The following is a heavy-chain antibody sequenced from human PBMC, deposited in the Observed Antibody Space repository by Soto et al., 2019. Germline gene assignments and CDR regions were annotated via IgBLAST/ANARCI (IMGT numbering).Heavy chain of an antibody. D-gene: IGHD3-3*01. CDR1: GFTFTNSA. V-gene: IGHV1-58*01. J-gene: IGHJ4*02. Sequence: GASVKVSCKASGFTFTNSAVQWVRQARGQRLEWIGWIVVGSGNTNYAQKFQERVTITRDMSTSTVYMELSSLRSEDTAVYYCAAVWNFWSGYYNFDYWGQGTLVTVSS. CDR3: AAVWNFWSGYYNFDY. CDR2: IVVGSGNT.